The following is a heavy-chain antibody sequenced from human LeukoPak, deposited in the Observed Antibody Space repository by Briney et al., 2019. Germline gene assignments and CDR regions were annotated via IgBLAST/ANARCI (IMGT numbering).Heavy chain of an antibody. J-gene: IGHJ6*02. CDR3: ARDKGSGYPHYYYGMDV. CDR2: IFYSGST. CDR1: GGSISNYY. V-gene: IGHV4-59*01. Sequence: PSETLSLTCTVSGGSISNYYWSWVRQPPGKGLEGIGYIFYSGSTNYNPSLTSRVTISVDTSKNQFSLKLSSVTAADTAVYYCARDKGSGYPHYYYGMDVWGQGTTVTVSS. D-gene: IGHD3-3*01.